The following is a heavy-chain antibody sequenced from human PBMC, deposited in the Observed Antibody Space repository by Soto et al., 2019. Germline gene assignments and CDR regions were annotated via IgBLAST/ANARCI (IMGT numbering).Heavy chain of an antibody. D-gene: IGHD1-7*01. J-gene: IGHJ6*02. CDR3: ARGGSWNYVYGKDV. CDR2: ISAYNGNT. V-gene: IGHV1-18*01. Sequence: ASVKVSCKSSGYTFTSYGISWLRQAPGQGLEWMGWISAYNGNTNYAQKLQGRVTMTTDTSTSTAYMELRSLRSDDTAVYYCARGGSWNYVYGKDVWGQGTTVTVSS. CDR1: GYTFTSYG.